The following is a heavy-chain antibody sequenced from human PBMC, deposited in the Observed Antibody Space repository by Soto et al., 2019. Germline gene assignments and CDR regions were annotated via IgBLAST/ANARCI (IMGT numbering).Heavy chain of an antibody. CDR3: AHSRWLQTGDYFDY. CDR2: IYWDDDK. J-gene: IGHJ4*02. CDR1: GFSLSTSGVG. D-gene: IGHD5-12*01. Sequence: QITLKESGPTLVKPTQTLTLTCTFSGFSLSTSGVGVGWIRQPPGKALEWLALIYWDDDKRYSPSLKSRLTITKDTSKNPVVLTMTNMDPVDTATYYCAHSRWLQTGDYFDYWGQGTLVTVSS. V-gene: IGHV2-5*02.